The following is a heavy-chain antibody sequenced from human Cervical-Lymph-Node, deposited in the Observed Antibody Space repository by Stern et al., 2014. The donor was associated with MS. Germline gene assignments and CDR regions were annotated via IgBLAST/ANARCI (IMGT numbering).Heavy chain of an antibody. Sequence: QVQLQESGPGLVKPSETLSLTCTVSGGSTSSYYWSWIRQPPGKGLEWIGYISSSGGTKYNTSLKSRVTISVDTSKNQFAMNLSSVTAADAAVYYCARGYTTSSGRPDYWGQGTLVTVST. V-gene: IGHV4-59*08. D-gene: IGHD6-6*01. CDR1: GGSTSSYY. J-gene: IGHJ4*02. CDR3: ARGYTTSSGRPDY. CDR2: ISSSGGT.